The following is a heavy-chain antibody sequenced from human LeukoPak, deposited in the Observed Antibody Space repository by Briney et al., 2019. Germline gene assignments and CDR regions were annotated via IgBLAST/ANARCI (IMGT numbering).Heavy chain of an antibody. Sequence: SETLSLTCAVSGYSISSGYYWAWIRQPPGKGLEWIGSIYYSGSIYYNPSLKSRVTISVDTSKNQFSLKLSSVTAADTAMYYCAREARYCGGDSCYPAPFDHWGQGTLVTVSS. J-gene: IGHJ4*02. CDR1: GYSISSGYY. D-gene: IGHD2-15*01. CDR2: IYYSGSI. CDR3: AREARYCGGDSCYPAPFDH. V-gene: IGHV4-38-2*02.